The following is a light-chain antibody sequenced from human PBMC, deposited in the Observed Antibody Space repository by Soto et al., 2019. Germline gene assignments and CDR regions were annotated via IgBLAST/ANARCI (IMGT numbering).Light chain of an antibody. CDR2: AAS. Sequence: AIRMTQSPSSLSASTGDSVTITCRASQHISTYLAWYQQKPGKAPNLLIYAASTLQSGVPSRFSGSGSGTDFTLTISDPQSEDFGTYYCQQYFRLRTFGPGTKVEVK. CDR1: QHISTY. V-gene: IGKV1-8*01. CDR3: QQYFRLRT. J-gene: IGKJ1*01.